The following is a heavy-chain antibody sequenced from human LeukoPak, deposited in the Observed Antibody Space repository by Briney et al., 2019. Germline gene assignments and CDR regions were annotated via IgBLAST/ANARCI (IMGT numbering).Heavy chain of an antibody. J-gene: IGHJ4*02. D-gene: IGHD6-13*01. CDR1: GGSFSGYY. Sequence: SETLSLTCAVYGGSFSGYYWSRIRQPPGKGLEWIGEINHSGSTNYNPSLKSRVTISVDTSKNQFSLKLSSVTAADTAVYYCARGVGSWYKGNRFDYWGQGTLVTVSS. V-gene: IGHV4-34*01. CDR2: INHSGST. CDR3: ARGVGSWYKGNRFDY.